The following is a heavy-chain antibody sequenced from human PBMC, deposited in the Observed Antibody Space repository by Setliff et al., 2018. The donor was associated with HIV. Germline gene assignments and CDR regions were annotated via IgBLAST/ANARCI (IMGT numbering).Heavy chain of an antibody. V-gene: IGHV5-51*01. CDR2: IRPADSDT. J-gene: IGHJ5*01. CDR3: ARVFSAGWFDS. CDR1: GYNFATYW. Sequence: PGESLKISCKVSGYNFATYWIAWVRQMPGKGLEWMGIIRPADSDTRVNPSFQGHVTISADKPISTTYLQWSSLRASDTAMYYCARVFSAGWFDSWGQGTLVTVSS. D-gene: IGHD6-13*01.